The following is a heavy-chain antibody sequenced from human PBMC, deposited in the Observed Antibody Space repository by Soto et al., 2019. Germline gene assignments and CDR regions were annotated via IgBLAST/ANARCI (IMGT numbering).Heavy chain of an antibody. V-gene: IGHV1-69*13. CDR2: IIPIFGTA. D-gene: IGHD2-2*01. J-gene: IGHJ5*02. CDR1: GVTFSSYA. CDR3: PRGVERAGIDPNCFDP. Sequence: GASGKVSCKTSGVTFSSYAISWVRQAPGQGLEWMGGIIPIFGTANYAQKFQGRVTINAAESTSKVYMELSSLRYADTAVYSCPRGVERAGIDPNCFDPWGQGTLVTVSS.